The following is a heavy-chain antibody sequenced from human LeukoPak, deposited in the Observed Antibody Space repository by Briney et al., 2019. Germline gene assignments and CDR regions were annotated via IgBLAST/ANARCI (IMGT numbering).Heavy chain of an antibody. D-gene: IGHD2-15*01. CDR2: FDPEDGET. J-gene: IGHJ4*02. CDR3: ATEVVSGGERLYYFDY. V-gene: IGHV1-24*01. CDR1: GYTLTELS. Sequence: GASVKVSCKVSGYTLTELSMHWVRQAPGKGLEWMGGFDPEDGETIYAQKFQGRVTMTEDTSTDTAYMELSSLRSEDTAVYYCATEVVSGGERLYYFDYWGQGTLVTVSS.